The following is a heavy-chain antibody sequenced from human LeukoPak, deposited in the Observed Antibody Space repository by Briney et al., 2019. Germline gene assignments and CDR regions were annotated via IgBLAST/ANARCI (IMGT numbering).Heavy chain of an antibody. CDR2: IYYSGST. CDR3: ARREDIVLVPAHAFDI. V-gene: IGHV4-59*08. J-gene: IGHJ3*02. CDR1: GGSISSYY. D-gene: IGHD2-2*01. Sequence: SETLSLTCTVSGGSISSYYWSWIRQPPGKGLEWIGYIYYSGSTYYNPSLKSRVTISVDTSTNQFSLKLSSVTAADTAVYYCARREDIVLVPAHAFDIWGQGTMVTVSS.